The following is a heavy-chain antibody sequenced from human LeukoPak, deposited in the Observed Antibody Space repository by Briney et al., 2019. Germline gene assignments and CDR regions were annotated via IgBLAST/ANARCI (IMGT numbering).Heavy chain of an antibody. CDR3: ARSSLGVFDY. CDR1: GFTFRNYW. J-gene: IGHJ4*02. V-gene: IGHV3-30*03. D-gene: IGHD7-27*01. Sequence: GGSLRLSCAASGFTFRNYWMVWVRQAPGKGLEWVAVISYDGSNKYYADSVKGRFTISRDNSKNTLYLQMNSLRAEDTAVYYCARSSLGVFDYWGQGTLVTVSS. CDR2: ISYDGSNK.